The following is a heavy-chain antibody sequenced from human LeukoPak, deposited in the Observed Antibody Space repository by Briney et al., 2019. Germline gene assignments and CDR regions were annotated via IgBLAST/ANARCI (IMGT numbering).Heavy chain of an antibody. Sequence: GGSLRLSCAASGFTFSSYAMSWVRQAPGKGLEWVSAISGSGGSTYYADSVKGRFTISRDNSKNTLYLQMNSLRAEDTAVYCCAKDQGGYSSGTFDYWGQGTLVTVSS. V-gene: IGHV3-23*01. CDR2: ISGSGGST. J-gene: IGHJ4*02. CDR3: AKDQGGYSSGTFDY. D-gene: IGHD6-19*01. CDR1: GFTFSSYA.